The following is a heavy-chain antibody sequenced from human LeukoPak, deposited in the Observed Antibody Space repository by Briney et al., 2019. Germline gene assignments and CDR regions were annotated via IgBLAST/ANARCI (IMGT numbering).Heavy chain of an antibody. J-gene: IGHJ4*02. Sequence: GGSLRLSCAASGFNFSGSAVHWVRQASGKGLEWVGRIRSKTNSYATTYGASMEGRFTISRDDSKNTAYLQINSLKTEDTAVYYCIRHGTVPAAIDYWGQGTLVTVSS. CDR1: GFNFSGSA. D-gene: IGHD2-2*01. V-gene: IGHV3-73*01. CDR2: IRSKTNSYAT. CDR3: IRHGTVPAAIDY.